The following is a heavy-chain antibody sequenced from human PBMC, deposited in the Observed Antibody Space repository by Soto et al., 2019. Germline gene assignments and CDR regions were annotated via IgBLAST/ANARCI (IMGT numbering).Heavy chain of an antibody. CDR3: AGDWEDYFDY. Sequence: QVQLVESGGGVVQPGRSLRLSCAASGFTFRTYAMHWVRQAPGKGLEWVTVISYDGSSKYYADSVKGRFTISRDNSKNTLYLQMNSLRAEDTAGYYCAGDWEDYFDYWGQGTLVTVSS. J-gene: IGHJ4*02. V-gene: IGHV3-30-3*01. D-gene: IGHD1-26*01. CDR2: ISYDGSSK. CDR1: GFTFRTYA.